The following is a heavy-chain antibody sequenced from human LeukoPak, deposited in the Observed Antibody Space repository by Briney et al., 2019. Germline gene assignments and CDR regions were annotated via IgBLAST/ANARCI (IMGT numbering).Heavy chain of an antibody. V-gene: IGHV1-2*02. Sequence: ASVKVSCKASEYTFTGYYIHWVRQAPGQGLEWMGWIDPNTGDSNYVQKFQGRVTMTRDTSISTAYMELSRLRSDDTAVYYCARGSYWFDPFDIWGQGTMVTVAS. J-gene: IGHJ3*02. CDR2: IDPNTGDS. D-gene: IGHD1-26*01. CDR1: EYTFTGYY. CDR3: ARGSYWFDPFDI.